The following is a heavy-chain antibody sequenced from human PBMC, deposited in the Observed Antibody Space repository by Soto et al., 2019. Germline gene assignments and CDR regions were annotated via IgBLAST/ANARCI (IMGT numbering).Heavy chain of an antibody. J-gene: IGHJ6*02. CDR1: GGTFSSYT. Sequence: QVQLVQSGAEVKKPGSSVKVSCKASGGTFSSYTISWVRQAPGQGLEWMGRIIPILGIANYAQKFQGRVTITADKSTSTAYMELSSLRSENTAVYYCARDPIIGMVAMVPYYYYGMDVWGQGTTVTVSS. CDR3: ARDPIIGMVAMVPYYYYGMDV. CDR2: IIPILGIA. D-gene: IGHD5-12*01. V-gene: IGHV1-69*08.